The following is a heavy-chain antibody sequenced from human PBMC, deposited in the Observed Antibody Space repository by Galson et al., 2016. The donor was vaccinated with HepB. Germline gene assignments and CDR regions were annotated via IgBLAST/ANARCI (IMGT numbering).Heavy chain of an antibody. CDR1: GFSFSSYA. CDR3: AREEITVVGGVITPRFDS. J-gene: IGHJ5*01. V-gene: IGHV3-30*03. CDR2: ISYDGSDK. D-gene: IGHD3-10*01. Sequence: SLRLSCAASGFSFSSYALHWVRQAPGKGLEWVAVISYDGSDKYYSDSVRGQFTISRDNSKNMLCLQMNSLRDDDTAVYYCAREEITVVGGVITPRFDSWGQGTLVTISS.